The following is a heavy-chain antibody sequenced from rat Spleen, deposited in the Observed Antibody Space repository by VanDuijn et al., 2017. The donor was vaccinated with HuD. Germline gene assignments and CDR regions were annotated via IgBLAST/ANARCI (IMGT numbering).Heavy chain of an antibody. J-gene: IGHJ2*01. D-gene: IGHD1-4*01. V-gene: IGHV5-29*01. CDR3: TREGTGIPFDY. CDR1: GFTFSNYG. CDR2: ISREGRSS. Sequence: EVQLVESGGGLVQPGRSLKLSCAASGFTFSNYGMAWVRQAPTKGLAWVATISREGRSSYYRDSVKGRFTISRDNAKRILSLQMNSLRSEDTATYYCTREGTGIPFDYWGQGVMVTVSS.